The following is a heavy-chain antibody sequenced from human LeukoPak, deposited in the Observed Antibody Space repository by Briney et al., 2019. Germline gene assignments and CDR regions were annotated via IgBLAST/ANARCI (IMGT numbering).Heavy chain of an antibody. CDR2: ISYDGSNK. CDR1: GFTFSTYA. Sequence: GGSLRLSCAASGFTFSTYAMSWVRQAPGKGLEWVAVISYDGSNKYYAGSVKGRFTISRDNAKNSLYLQMNSLRAEDTAVYYCASDTADTAMVTDYWGQGTLVTVSS. V-gene: IGHV3-30-3*01. CDR3: ASDTADTAMVTDY. D-gene: IGHD5-18*01. J-gene: IGHJ4*02.